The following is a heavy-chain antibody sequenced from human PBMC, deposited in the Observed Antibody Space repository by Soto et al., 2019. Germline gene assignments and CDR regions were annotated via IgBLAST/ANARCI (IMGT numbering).Heavy chain of an antibody. CDR1: GFTFRSYA. CDR2: ISGSGGNI. V-gene: IGHV3-23*01. CDR3: AKDLITSSGDYYYYYYGMDV. Sequence: GGSLRLSCAASGFTFRSYAMSWVRQAPRKGLEWVSAISGSGGNIYYADSVKGRFTISRDNSKNTLYLEMNSLRAEDTALYYCAKDLITSSGDYYYYYYGMDVWGQGTTVTVSS. J-gene: IGHJ6*02. D-gene: IGHD1-20*01.